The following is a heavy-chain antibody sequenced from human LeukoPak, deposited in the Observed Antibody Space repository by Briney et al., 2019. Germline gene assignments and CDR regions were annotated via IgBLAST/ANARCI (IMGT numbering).Heavy chain of an antibody. J-gene: IGHJ6*03. Sequence: SEPLSLTCAVYGGSFSGYYWSWIRQPPEKGLEWIGEINHSGSTNYNPSLKSRVTISVDTSKNQLSLKLSSVTAADTAVYYYARGKDDFWSGLAYYYYYMDVWGKGTTVTVSS. V-gene: IGHV4-34*01. CDR2: INHSGST. CDR3: ARGKDDFWSGLAYYYYYMDV. CDR1: GGSFSGYY. D-gene: IGHD3-3*01.